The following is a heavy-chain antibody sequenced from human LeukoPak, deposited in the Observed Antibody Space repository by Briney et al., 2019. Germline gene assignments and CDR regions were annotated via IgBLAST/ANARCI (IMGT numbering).Heavy chain of an antibody. V-gene: IGHV3-21*01. CDR3: ARDSSSWYLPEYFHH. CDR2: ISSSSGYI. Sequence: GGSLRLSCAASGFTFSSYAMNWVRQAPGKGLEWVSSISSSSGYIFYADSVKGRFTISRDNSKNIVYLQMNSLRADDTAVYYCARDSSSWYLPEYFHHWGQGTLVTVSS. CDR1: GFTFSSYA. D-gene: IGHD6-13*01. J-gene: IGHJ1*01.